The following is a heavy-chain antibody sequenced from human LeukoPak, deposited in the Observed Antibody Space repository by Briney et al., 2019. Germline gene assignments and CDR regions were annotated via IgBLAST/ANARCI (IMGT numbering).Heavy chain of an antibody. CDR1: GLTFSTYW. J-gene: IGHJ3*01. Sequence: GGSLRLSCAASGLTFSTYWMHWVRQAPGKGLLWVSRIKTDGTTTYYADSVKGRFTVSRDNAKNTLYLQMNSLRAEDTALYYCARGKTSDDIIEDGVDLWGQGTMVAASS. V-gene: IGHV3-74*01. D-gene: IGHD3-9*01. CDR2: IKTDGTTT. CDR3: ARGKTSDDIIEDGVDL.